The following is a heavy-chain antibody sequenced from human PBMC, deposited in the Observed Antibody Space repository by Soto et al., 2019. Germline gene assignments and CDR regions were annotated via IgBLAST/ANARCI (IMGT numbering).Heavy chain of an antibody. D-gene: IGHD5-12*01. CDR3: AGGPGVARNY. Sequence: QLQLQESGSGLVKPSQTLSLTCAVSGGSISSGGYSWSWIRQPPGKGLEWIGYIYPNGSTYYNPSLKSRVHRAVHGSKNRFSLKLSSVTAAERAVYYCAGGPGVARNYWGQGTLVTVSS. CDR1: GGSISSGGYS. V-gene: IGHV4-30-2*01. CDR2: IYPNGST. J-gene: IGHJ4*02.